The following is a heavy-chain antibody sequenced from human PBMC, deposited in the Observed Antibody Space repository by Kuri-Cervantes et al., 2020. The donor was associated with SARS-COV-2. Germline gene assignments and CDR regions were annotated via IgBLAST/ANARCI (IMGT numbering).Heavy chain of an antibody. J-gene: IGHJ4*02. CDR2: MNPNSGNT. V-gene: IGHV1-8*03. CDR1: GYTFTSYD. D-gene: IGHD5-18*01. CDR3: ANLVDTAMAYFDY. Sequence: ASVKVSCKASGYTFTSYDINWVRQATGQGLEWMGWMNPNSGNTGYAQKFQGRVTITRNTSISTAYMELSSLRSEDTAVYYCANLVDTAMAYFDYWGQGTLVIVSS.